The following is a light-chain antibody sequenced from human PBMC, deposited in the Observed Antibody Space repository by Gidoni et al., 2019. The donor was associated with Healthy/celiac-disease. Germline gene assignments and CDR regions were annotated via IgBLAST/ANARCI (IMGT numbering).Light chain of an antibody. V-gene: IGLV2-14*01. CDR2: EVS. J-gene: IGLJ3*02. CDR1: SSDVGGYNY. Sequence: QSALTQPASVSGSPGQSITISCTGTSSDVGGYNYVSWYQQHPGKAPKLMIYEVSNRPSGVSNRFSGSKSGNTSSLTIPALQAEYVADYYCSSYTSSSNWVFGGGTKLTVL. CDR3: SSYTSSSNWV.